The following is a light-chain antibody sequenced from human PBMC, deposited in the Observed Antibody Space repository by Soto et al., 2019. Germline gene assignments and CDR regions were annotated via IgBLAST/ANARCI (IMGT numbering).Light chain of an antibody. CDR2: GAS. V-gene: IGKV3-15*01. CDR3: HQDNYGPGGT. J-gene: IGKJ1*01. CDR1: QSVSSN. Sequence: EIGLTQSPATLSVSPGERATLSCRASQSVSSNLAWYQHKPGQAPRLLIFGASTRATGIPVRFSGSGSGRPFTLTVSSVPSEDFAVYSCHQDNYGPGGTFGNGTKV.